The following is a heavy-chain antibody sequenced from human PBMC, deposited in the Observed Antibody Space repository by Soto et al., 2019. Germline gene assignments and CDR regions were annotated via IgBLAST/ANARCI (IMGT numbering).Heavy chain of an antibody. CDR1: GGSISSYY. Sequence: SETLSLTCTVSGGSISSYYWSWIRQPPGKGLEWIGYIYYSGSTNYNPSLKSRVTISVDTSKNQFSLKLSSVTAADTAVYYCARGRGSGSYFDYWGQGTLVTVSS. J-gene: IGHJ4*02. D-gene: IGHD1-26*01. CDR3: ARGRGSGSYFDY. CDR2: IYYSGST. V-gene: IGHV4-59*01.